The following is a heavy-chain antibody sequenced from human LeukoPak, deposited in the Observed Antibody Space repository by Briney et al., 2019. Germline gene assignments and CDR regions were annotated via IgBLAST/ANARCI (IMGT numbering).Heavy chain of an antibody. CDR1: GVSMSSYF. J-gene: IGHJ5*02. D-gene: IGHD3-22*01. CDR2: IYHSGSS. CDR3: ARRGYYDSRGWFDP. V-gene: IGHV4-59*08. Sequence: SETLSLTCTVPGVSMSSYFWSWIRQPPGKGLEWIGYIYHSGSSHYNPSLKSRVTISVDTSKTQFSLKLSSVTAADTAVYYCARRGYYDSRGWFDPWGQGTLVTVSS.